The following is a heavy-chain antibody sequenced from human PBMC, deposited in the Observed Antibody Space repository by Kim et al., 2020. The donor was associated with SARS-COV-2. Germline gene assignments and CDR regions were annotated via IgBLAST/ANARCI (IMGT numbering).Heavy chain of an antibody. CDR1: GFTFSSYG. CDR2: ISYDGSNK. V-gene: IGHV3-30*03. D-gene: IGHD3-9*01. Sequence: GGSLRLSCAASGFTFSSYGMHWVRQAPGKGLEWVAVISYDGSNKYYVDSVKGRFTISRDNSKNTLYLQMNSLRAEDTAVYYCASQLRYFDWLLIAPPDYWGQRTLDPVSS. J-gene: IGHJ4*02. CDR3: ASQLRYFDWLLIAPPDY.